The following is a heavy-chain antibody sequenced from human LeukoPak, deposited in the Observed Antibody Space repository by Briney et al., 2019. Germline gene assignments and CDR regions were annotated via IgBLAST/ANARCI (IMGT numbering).Heavy chain of an antibody. CDR2: IKEDGSEK. CDR3: ARDWVAGVPFDAFDI. J-gene: IGHJ3*02. Sequence: GGSLRLSCAASGFTLSSYWMSWVRQAPGKGLEWVANIKEDGSEKYYVDSVEGRFTISRDNAKNSLYLHMNSLTAEDTAMYYCARDWVAGVPFDAFDIWGQGTMVSVSS. V-gene: IGHV3-7*01. D-gene: IGHD3-10*01. CDR1: GFTLSSYW.